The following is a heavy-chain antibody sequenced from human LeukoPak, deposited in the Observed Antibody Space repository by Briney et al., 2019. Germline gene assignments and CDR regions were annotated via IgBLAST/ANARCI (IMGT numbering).Heavy chain of an antibody. CDR1: GYTFTGYY. CDR3: ARPQGGDYVWGSYRRDAFDI. V-gene: IGHV1-2*02. D-gene: IGHD3-16*02. J-gene: IGHJ3*02. CDR2: INPNSGGT. Sequence: ASVKVSCKASGYTFTGYYMHWVRQAPGQGLEWMGWINPNSGGTNYAQKFQGRVTMTRDTSISTAYMELSRLRSDDTAVYYCARPQGGDYVWGSYRRDAFDIWGQGTMVTVSS.